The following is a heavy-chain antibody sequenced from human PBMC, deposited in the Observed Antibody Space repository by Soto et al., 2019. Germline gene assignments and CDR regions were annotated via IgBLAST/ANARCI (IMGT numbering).Heavy chain of an antibody. CDR2: ISSTTNYI. CDR1: GVNFIRHS. V-gene: IGHV3-21*06. Sequence: PGGSLRLPDAVGGVNFIRHSMSWIRQATGKGLEWVSSISSTTNYIYYGDSMKGRFTISRDNAKNSLYLEMNSLRAEDTDVYYRETSGSFLRPSLGYFGYWAHATLVTVYS. J-gene: IGHJ4*01. D-gene: IGHD1-26*01. CDR3: ETSGSFLRPSLGYFGY.